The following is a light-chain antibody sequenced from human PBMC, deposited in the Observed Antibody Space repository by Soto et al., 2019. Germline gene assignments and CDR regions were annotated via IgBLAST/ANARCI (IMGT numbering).Light chain of an antibody. V-gene: IGKV1-39*01. J-gene: IGKJ4*01. Sequence: DVRMTQSPSSLSASVGDTITITCRASQTITTYLNWFQQKPGESPRLLIYGASTLHDGVPSRFSGSGSGTDFPLTISGLQPEDSATYHCQQTYSDISFGGGTRV. CDR1: QTITTY. CDR3: QQTYSDIS. CDR2: GAS.